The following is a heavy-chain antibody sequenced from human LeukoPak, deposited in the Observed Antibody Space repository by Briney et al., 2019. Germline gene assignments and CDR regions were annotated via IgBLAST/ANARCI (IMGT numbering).Heavy chain of an antibody. CDR3: ARGITNIAVGDY. J-gene: IGHJ4*02. Sequence: GGSLRLSCAASGFTVSNNYMSGVRQAPGKGLEWVSIIYSSDNTYYADSVKGRFTISRDNSKNTLFLQMNGLRAEDTAVYYCARGITNIAVGDYWGQGALVTVSS. D-gene: IGHD6-19*01. CDR1: GFTVSNNY. V-gene: IGHV3-53*01. CDR2: IYSSDNT.